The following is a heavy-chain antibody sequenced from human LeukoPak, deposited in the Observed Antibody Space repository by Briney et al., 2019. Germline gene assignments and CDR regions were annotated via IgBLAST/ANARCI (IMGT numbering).Heavy chain of an antibody. CDR2: TSSDGSIK. CDR1: GFTFSSYA. Sequence: GGSLRLSCAASGFTFSSYAMHWVRQAPGKGLEWVAVTSSDGSIKYYADAVKGRFTISRDNSRNTLSLQMNSLRAEDTAVYFCAKDMIGGAPDYFDYWGQGPLVTVSS. V-gene: IGHV3-30*04. J-gene: IGHJ4*02. CDR3: AKDMIGGAPDYFDY. D-gene: IGHD3-16*01.